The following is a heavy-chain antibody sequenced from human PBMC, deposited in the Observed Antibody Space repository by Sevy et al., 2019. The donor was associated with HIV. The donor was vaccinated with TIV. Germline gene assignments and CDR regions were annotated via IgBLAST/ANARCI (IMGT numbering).Heavy chain of an antibody. D-gene: IGHD3-16*02. CDR1: AFTFKSYA. CDR2: ISGSGGDT. CDR3: AKDQGDYIWGTYRH. Sequence: GSLRLSCAASAFTFKSYAMTWVRQAPGKGLEWISSISGSGGDTKYADSVKGRFTISRDNSKNTLYLQMNSLKAEDTAVYYCAKDQGDYIWGTYRHWGQGTLVTVSS. J-gene: IGHJ4*02. V-gene: IGHV3-23*01.